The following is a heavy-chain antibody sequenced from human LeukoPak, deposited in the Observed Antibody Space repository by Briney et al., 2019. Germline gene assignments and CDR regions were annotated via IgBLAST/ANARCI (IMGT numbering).Heavy chain of an antibody. D-gene: IGHD2-8*02. V-gene: IGHV4-59*01. CDR2: VYHNGRT. CDR3: ARRRAESSGPSFYYFYMDV. Sequence: SETLSLTCSVSGGSISGYYWSWIRQLPGERLEWIGFVYHNGRTTYNPSLESRVTISVDTSRNQVSLNLRFVTAADTALYFCARRRAESSGPSFYYFYMDVWGKGTTVSVSS. CDR1: GGSISGYY. J-gene: IGHJ6*03.